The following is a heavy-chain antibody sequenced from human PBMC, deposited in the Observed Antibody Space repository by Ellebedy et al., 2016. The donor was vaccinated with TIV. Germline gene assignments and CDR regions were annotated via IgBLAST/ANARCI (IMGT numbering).Heavy chain of an antibody. J-gene: IGHJ1*01. V-gene: IGHV4-34*01. CDR2: INHSGST. CDR1: GGSFSGYY. CDR3: ARSIAVPSTPTGYFHY. Sequence: SETLSLXCAVYGGSFSGYYWSWIRQPPGKGLEWIGEINHSGSTNYNPSLKSRVTISVDTSKNQFSLKLSSVTAADTAVYFCARSIAVPSTPTGYFHYWGQGTLVTVSS. D-gene: IGHD6-19*01.